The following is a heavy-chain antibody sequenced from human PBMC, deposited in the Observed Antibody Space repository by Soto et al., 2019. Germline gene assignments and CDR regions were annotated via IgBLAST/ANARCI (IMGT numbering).Heavy chain of an antibody. CDR2: SNHIVST. CDR3: ARLYDFWIGYYLKYFDY. Sequence: PSETLSLTCAVYGGSFSGYYWSWIRQPPGNGLELIGESNHIVSTNHNPSLKSRFTISLYMSKNHFSLKLISFTAAYTAVYYCARLYDFWIGYYLKYFDYWAQGILVTVSS. J-gene: IGHJ4*02. V-gene: IGHV4-34*01. CDR1: GGSFSGYY. D-gene: IGHD3-3*01.